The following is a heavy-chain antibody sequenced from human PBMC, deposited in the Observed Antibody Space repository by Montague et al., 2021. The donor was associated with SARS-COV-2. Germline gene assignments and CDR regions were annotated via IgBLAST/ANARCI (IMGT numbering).Heavy chain of an antibody. J-gene: IGHJ4*02. CDR3: ASHGSIVATEVYFDY. CDR2: IYYSGST. Sequence: SETLSLTCTVSGGSISSGSYYWGWIRQPPGKGLEWIGSIYYSGSTYYNPSLKSRVTISVDTSKNQFSLKLSSVTAADTAVYYCASHGSIVATEVYFDYWGQGTLVTVSS. D-gene: IGHD5-12*01. CDR1: GGSISSGSYY. V-gene: IGHV4-39*01.